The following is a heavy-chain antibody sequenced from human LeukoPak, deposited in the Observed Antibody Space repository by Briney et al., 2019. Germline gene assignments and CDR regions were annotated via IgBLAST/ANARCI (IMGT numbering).Heavy chain of an antibody. D-gene: IGHD5-12*01. CDR2: ISSSSSYI. CDR1: GFTFSSYS. CDR3: ARDLGYGYDY. J-gene: IGHJ4*02. Sequence: PGGSLRLSCAASGFTFSSYSMNWVRQAPGKGLEWVSSISSSSSYIYYADSVKGRFTISRDNSKNTLYLQINSLRAEDTAVYYCARDLGYGYDYWGQGTLVTVSS. V-gene: IGHV3-21*01.